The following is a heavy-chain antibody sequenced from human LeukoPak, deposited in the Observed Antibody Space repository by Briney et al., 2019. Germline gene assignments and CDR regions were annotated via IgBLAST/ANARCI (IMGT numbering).Heavy chain of an antibody. V-gene: IGHV3-23*01. J-gene: IGHJ3*02. Sequence: GGSLRLSCAGSGLSFSSYSMSWVRQAPGKGLEWVSVISASGGTTYYADSVKGRFTISRDNSKNTLYLQMNSLRAEDTAVYYCAREVRDAFDIWGQGTMVTVSS. CDR1: GLSFSSYS. CDR2: ISASGGTT. CDR3: AREVRDAFDI.